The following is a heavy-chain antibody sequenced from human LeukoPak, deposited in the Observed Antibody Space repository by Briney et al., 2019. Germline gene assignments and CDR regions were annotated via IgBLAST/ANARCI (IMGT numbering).Heavy chain of an antibody. CDR3: AKDATPALGTVYMDV. CDR1: GFTFTTYW. V-gene: IGHV3-7*01. Sequence: GGSLRLSCAASGFTFTTYWMGWVRQAPGKGLEWVANIKQDGTEKYYVDSVKGRFTISRDNAKNSLYLQMNSLRVEDTAVYYCAKDATPALGTVYMDVWGKGTTVTISS. CDR2: IKQDGTEK. D-gene: IGHD6-13*01. J-gene: IGHJ6*03.